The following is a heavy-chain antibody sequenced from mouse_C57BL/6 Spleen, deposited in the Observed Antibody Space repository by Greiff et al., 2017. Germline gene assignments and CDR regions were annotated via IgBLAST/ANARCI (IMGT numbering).Heavy chain of an antibody. CDR2: IYPGSGST. D-gene: IGHD5-1-1*01. Sequence: QVQLQQPGAELVKPGASVKMSCKASGYTFTRYWITWVKQRPGQGLEWIGDIYPGSGSTNYNEKFKSKATLTVDTSSSTAYMQLSSLTSEDSAGYYCAREVHTHFDYWGQGTTLTVSS. CDR3: AREVHTHFDY. J-gene: IGHJ2*01. V-gene: IGHV1-55*01. CDR1: GYTFTRYW.